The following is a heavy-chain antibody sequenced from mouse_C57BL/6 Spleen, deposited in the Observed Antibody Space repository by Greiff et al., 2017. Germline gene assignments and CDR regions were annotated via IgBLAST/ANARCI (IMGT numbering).Heavy chain of an antibody. CDR2: IYPGSGST. V-gene: IGHV1-55*01. Sequence: QVQLKQPGAELVKPGASVKMSCKASGYTFTSYWITWVKQRPGQGLEWIGDIYPGSGSTNDNEKFKSKATMTVDTSSSTAYMQLSSLTSEDSAVYYCAKDSSGYKFAYWGQGTLVTVSA. CDR1: GYTFTSYW. D-gene: IGHD3-2*02. J-gene: IGHJ3*01. CDR3: AKDSSGYKFAY.